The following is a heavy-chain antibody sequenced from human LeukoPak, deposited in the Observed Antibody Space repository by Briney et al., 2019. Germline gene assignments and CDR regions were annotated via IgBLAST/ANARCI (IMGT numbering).Heavy chain of an antibody. CDR2: INHSGST. V-gene: IGHV4-34*01. J-gene: IGHJ4*02. Sequence: SETLSLTCAVYGGSFSGYYWSWIRQPPGKGLEWIGEINHSGSTNYNPSLKSRVTISVDTSKNQFSLKLSSVTAADTAVYYCARDKRDGYYDYVWGSYRSHFDYWGQGTLVTVSS. CDR1: GGSFSGYY. D-gene: IGHD3-16*02. CDR3: ARDKRDGYYDYVWGSYRSHFDY.